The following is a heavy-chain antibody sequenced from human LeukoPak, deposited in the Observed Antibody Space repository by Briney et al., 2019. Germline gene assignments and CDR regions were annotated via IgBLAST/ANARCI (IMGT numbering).Heavy chain of an antibody. J-gene: IGHJ4*02. CDR1: GFTFSSYE. CDR3: ARNSGSYYPY. CDR2: ISSSGSTI. Sequence: GGSLRLSCAASGFTFSSYEMNWVRQAPGKGLERVSYISSSGSTIYYADSVKGRFTISRDNAKNSLYLQMNSLRAEDTAVYYCARNSGSYYPYWGQGTLVTVSS. D-gene: IGHD1-26*01. V-gene: IGHV3-48*03.